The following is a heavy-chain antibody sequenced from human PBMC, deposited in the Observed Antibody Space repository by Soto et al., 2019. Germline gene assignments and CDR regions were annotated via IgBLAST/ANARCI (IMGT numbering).Heavy chain of an antibody. V-gene: IGHV1-69*12. CDR2: IIPIFGTA. CDR3: ARDFPEYSSSRLCWWFDP. D-gene: IGHD6-6*01. CDR1: GGTFSSYA. J-gene: IGHJ5*02. Sequence: QVQLVQSGAEVKKPGSSVKVSCKASGGTFSSYAISWVRQAPGQGLEWMGGIIPIFGTANYAQKSQGRVTITADESTSTAYMELSSLRSEDTAVYYCARDFPEYSSSRLCWWFDPWGQGTLVTVSS.